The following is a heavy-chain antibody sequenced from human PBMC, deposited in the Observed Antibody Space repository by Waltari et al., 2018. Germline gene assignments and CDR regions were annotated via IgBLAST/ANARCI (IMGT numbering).Heavy chain of an antibody. CDR3: AGDLGGDY. CDR2: INHWGRT. D-gene: IGHD3-16*01. J-gene: IGHJ4*02. CDR1: GHSISSGYY. V-gene: IGHV4-38-2*02. Sequence: QVQLQESGPGLVKPSETLSLTCTVSGHSISSGYYWGGIRQPPGKGLDWLGGINHWGRTSSNPSLRVRFPISEDRAKSRSSLRRSSVPAADTAVIYWAGDLGGDYWGQETLVTVSS.